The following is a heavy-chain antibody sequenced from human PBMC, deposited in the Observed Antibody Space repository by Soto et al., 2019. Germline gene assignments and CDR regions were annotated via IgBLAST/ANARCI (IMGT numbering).Heavy chain of an antibody. D-gene: IGHD5-12*01. CDR1: GFTFSSYD. CDR3: ARCRSIRDGYNWHYYYGMDV. V-gene: IGHV3-48*03. CDR2: ISSSGSTI. J-gene: IGHJ6*02. Sequence: HPVGSLRLSCAASGFTFSSYDMNWVRQAPGKGLEWVSYISSSGSTIYYADSVKGRFTISRDNAKNSLYLQMNSLRAEDTAVYYCARCRSIRDGYNWHYYYGMDVWGQGTTVTVSS.